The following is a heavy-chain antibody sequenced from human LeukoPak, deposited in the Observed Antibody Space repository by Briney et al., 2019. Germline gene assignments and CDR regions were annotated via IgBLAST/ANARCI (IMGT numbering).Heavy chain of an antibody. J-gene: IGHJ6*02. D-gene: IGHD5-18*01. V-gene: IGHV3-7*01. CDR3: AREDSYGQHYYYGMDV. CDR2: IKQDGSEK. CDR1: GFTFSSYA. Sequence: GGSLRLSCSASGFTFSSYAMSWVRQAPGKGLEWVANIKQDGSEKYYVDSVKGRFTISRDNAKNSLYLQMNSLRAEDTAVYYCAREDSYGQHYYYGMDVWGQGTTVTVSS.